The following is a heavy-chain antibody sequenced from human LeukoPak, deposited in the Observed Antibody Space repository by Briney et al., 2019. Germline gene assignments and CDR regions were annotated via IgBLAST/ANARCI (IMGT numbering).Heavy chain of an antibody. CDR2: IRYDGSDK. V-gene: IGHV3-30*02. Sequence: GGSLRLSCAASGFTFSSYGMHWVRQAPGKGLEWVAFIRYDGSDKYYADSVKGRFSMSRDNSKNTLYLQMNSLRAEDTAVYYCAEDRSLKDYGGSDKCFDYWGRGTLVTVSS. J-gene: IGHJ4*02. D-gene: IGHD4-23*01. CDR3: AEDRSLKDYGGSDKCFDY. CDR1: GFTFSSYG.